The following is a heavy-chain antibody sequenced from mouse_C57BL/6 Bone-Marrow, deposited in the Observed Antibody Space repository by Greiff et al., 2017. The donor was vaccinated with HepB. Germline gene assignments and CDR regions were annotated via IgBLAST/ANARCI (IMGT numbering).Heavy chain of an antibody. CDR2: ISDGGSYT. CDR3: AREAFITTVVATDYAMDY. CDR1: GFTFSSYA. Sequence: EVKLVESGGGLVKPGGSLKLSCAASGFTFSSYAMSWVRQTPEKRLEWVATISDGGSYTYYPDNVKGRFTISRDNAKNNLYLQMSHLKSEDTAMYYCAREAFITTVVATDYAMDYWGQGTSVTVSS. J-gene: IGHJ4*01. V-gene: IGHV5-4*01. D-gene: IGHD1-1*01.